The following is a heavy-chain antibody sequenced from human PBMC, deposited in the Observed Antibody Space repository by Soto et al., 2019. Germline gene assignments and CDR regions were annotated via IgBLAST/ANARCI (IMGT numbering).Heavy chain of an antibody. Sequence: KRLEWVSAISGRGGSQYYADSVKGRFTISRDNSKNTLDLQMNSLRAEDTAVFFFFQAADGIRDTVPVSAFLLNRSSDL. CDR3: FQAADGIRDTVPVSAFLLNRSSDL. D-gene: IGHD6-13*01. V-gene: IGHV3-23*01. J-gene: IGHJ2*01. CDR2: ISGRGGSQ.